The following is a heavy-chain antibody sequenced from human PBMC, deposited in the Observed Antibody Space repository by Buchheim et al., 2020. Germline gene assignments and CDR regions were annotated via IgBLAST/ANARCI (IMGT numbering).Heavy chain of an antibody. D-gene: IGHD4-23*01. Sequence: EVQLLESGGGLVQPGGSLRLSCAASGFTFSNYAMRWVRQAPGKGLEWVSAINGSGAHTYYADSVKGRFSISRDNSNNTLHLQLHSLRVEDTAVYYCAKGSAYGGREGYFDYWGQGTL. CDR3: AKGSAYGGREGYFDY. V-gene: IGHV3-23*01. CDR2: INGSGAHT. J-gene: IGHJ4*02. CDR1: GFTFSNYA.